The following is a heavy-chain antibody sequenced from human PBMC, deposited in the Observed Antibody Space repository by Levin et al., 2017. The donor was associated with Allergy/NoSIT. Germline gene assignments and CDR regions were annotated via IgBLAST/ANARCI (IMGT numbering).Heavy chain of an antibody. D-gene: IGHD2-2*01. Sequence: GGSLRLSCAASGFTSRDYAMHWVRQAPGKGLEWVCASSGSGASTYYAEAVKGRFTVSKDNSKNTLFLQMNSLRDEDTALYYCVKSSTSWWGNYGMDVWGQGTTVTVSS. CDR2: SSGSGAST. V-gene: IGHV3-23*01. CDR1: GFTSRDYA. J-gene: IGHJ6*02. CDR3: VKSSTSWWGNYGMDV.